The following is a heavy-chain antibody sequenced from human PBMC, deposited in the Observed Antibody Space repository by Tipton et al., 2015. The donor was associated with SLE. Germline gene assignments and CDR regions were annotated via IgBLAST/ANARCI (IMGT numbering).Heavy chain of an antibody. V-gene: IGHV3-30*04. CDR3: ARGRPIVVVPAAVDY. CDR1: GFTFSSYA. D-gene: IGHD2-2*01. J-gene: IGHJ4*02. Sequence: RSLRLSCAASGFTFSSYAMHWVRQAQGKGLGWVAVISYDGSNKYYADSVKGRFTNSRDNSKNTLYLQMNSLRAEDTAVYYCARGRPIVVVPAAVDYWGQGTLVTVSS. CDR2: ISYDGSNK.